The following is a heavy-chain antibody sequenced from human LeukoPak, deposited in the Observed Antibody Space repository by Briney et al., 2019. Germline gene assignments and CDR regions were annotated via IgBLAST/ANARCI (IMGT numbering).Heavy chain of an antibody. V-gene: IGHV7-4-1*02. CDR3: ARMDVGDYSNPSDC. Sequence: ASVKVSCKASGYTFTSYAMNWVRQAPGQGLEWMGWINTNTGNPTYAQGFTGRFVFSLDTSVSTAYLQISSLKAEDTAVYYCARMDVGDYSNPSDCWGQGTLVTVSS. CDR2: INTNTGNP. J-gene: IGHJ4*02. D-gene: IGHD4-11*01. CDR1: GYTFTSYA.